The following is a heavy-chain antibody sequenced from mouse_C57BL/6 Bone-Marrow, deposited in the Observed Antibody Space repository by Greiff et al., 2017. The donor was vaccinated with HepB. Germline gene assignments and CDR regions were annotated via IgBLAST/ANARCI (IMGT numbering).Heavy chain of an antibody. D-gene: IGHD3-2*02. CDR1: GFNIKDDY. Sequence: EVQLQQPGAELVRPGASVKLSCTASGFNIKDDYMHWVKQRPEQGLEWIGWIDPENGDTEYASKFQGKATITADTSSNTAYLQLSSLTSEDTAVYYCTKSSASYAMDYWGQGTSVTVSS. CDR2: IDPENGDT. J-gene: IGHJ4*01. V-gene: IGHV14-4*01. CDR3: TKSSASYAMDY.